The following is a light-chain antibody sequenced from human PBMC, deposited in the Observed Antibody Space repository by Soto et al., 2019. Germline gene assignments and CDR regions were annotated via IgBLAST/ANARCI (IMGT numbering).Light chain of an antibody. CDR3: QQFGSSPPWT. Sequence: EIVLTQSPGTLSLSPGERATLSCRASQSISSSYLAWYQHKPGQAPRLLIYGASSRAPGIPDRFSGSGSGTDFTLTISRLQPEDFALYYCQQFGSSPPWTFGQGTKVEIK. J-gene: IGKJ1*01. CDR1: QSISSSY. CDR2: GAS. V-gene: IGKV3-20*01.